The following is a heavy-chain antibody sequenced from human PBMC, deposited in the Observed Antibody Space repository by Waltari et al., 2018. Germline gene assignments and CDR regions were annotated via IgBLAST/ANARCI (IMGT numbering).Heavy chain of an antibody. CDR3: ARGYGYYYDSNFDY. CDR2: IDYSGST. Sequence: QVQLQESGPGLVKPSATLSLTCTVSGGSISSYSWSWLRQPPGKGLEWIGYIDYSGSTNYNPSLKSRVTISVDTSKNQFSLKLSSVTAADTAVYYWARGYGYYYDSNFDYWGQGTLVTVSS. CDR1: GGSISSYS. J-gene: IGHJ4*02. D-gene: IGHD3-22*01. V-gene: IGHV4-59*01.